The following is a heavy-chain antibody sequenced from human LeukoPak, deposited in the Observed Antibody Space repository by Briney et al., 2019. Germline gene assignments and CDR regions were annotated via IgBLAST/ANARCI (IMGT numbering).Heavy chain of an antibody. CDR2: ISAYNGNT. Sequence: ASVKVSCKASGYTFTSYGISWVRQAPGKGLEWMGWISAYNGNTNYAQKLQGRVTMTTDTSTSTAYMELRSLRSDDTAVYYCARDHVGGIAAAATARYWGQGTLVTVSS. D-gene: IGHD6-13*01. V-gene: IGHV1-18*04. CDR1: GYTFTSYG. CDR3: ARDHVGGIAAAATARY. J-gene: IGHJ4*02.